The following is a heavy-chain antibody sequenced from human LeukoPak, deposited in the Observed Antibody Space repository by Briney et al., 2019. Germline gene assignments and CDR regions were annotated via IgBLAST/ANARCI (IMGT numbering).Heavy chain of an antibody. D-gene: IGHD2-2*01. CDR3: ARDFCSTTSCRFDY. V-gene: IGHV3-48*01. Sequence: GGSLRLSCAASGFTFTSYSMHWVRQAPGKGLEWVSYISSSATTIYYADSVKGRFTISRDNAKNSLYLQMNSLRTEDTALYYCARDFCSTTSCRFDYWGQGTLVTVSS. CDR1: GFTFTSYS. CDR2: ISSSATTI. J-gene: IGHJ4*02.